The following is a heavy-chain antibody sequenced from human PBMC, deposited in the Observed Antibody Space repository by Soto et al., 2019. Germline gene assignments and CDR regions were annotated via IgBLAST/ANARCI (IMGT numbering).Heavy chain of an antibody. CDR3: ARIHWAQSSLGY. V-gene: IGHV4-30-2*01. CDR2: VTHSGTA. Sequence: LSLTCAVSGGSIDSGAFSLSWIRQPPGKGLEWIGYVTHSGTAYSIPSLNGRLTLSVDSSQTQFSLKLTSVTAADSAFYYCARIHWAQSSLGYWGRGILVTVSS. J-gene: IGHJ4*02. CDR1: GGSIDSGAFS. D-gene: IGHD6-19*01.